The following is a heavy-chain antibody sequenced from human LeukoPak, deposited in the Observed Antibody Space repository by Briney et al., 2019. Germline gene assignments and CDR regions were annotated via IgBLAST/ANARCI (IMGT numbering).Heavy chain of an antibody. J-gene: IGHJ6*03. CDR1: GFTFSSYA. Sequence: NPGGSLRLSCAASGFTFSSYAMSWVRQAPGKGLEWVSSISSSSSYIYYADSVKGRFTISRDNAKNSLYLQMNSLRAEDTAVYYCAREEYYGSGSDGSDYYYYYYMDVWGKGTTVTVSS. D-gene: IGHD3-10*01. CDR2: ISSSSSYI. CDR3: AREEYYGSGSDGSDYYYYYYMDV. V-gene: IGHV3-21*01.